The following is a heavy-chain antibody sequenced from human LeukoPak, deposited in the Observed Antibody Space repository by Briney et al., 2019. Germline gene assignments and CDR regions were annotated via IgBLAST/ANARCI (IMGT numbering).Heavy chain of an antibody. CDR3: ARLEPTTQRIDY. CDR1: GFTFSSYS. CDR2: ISSSTYI. Sequence: GGSLRLSCAASGFTFSSYSMNWVRQAPGKGLEWVSSISSSTYISYADSVKGRFTISRDNAKNSLYLQMNSLRAEDTAVYYCARLEPTTQRIDYWGQGTLVTVSS. V-gene: IGHV3-21*01. D-gene: IGHD1-26*01. J-gene: IGHJ4*02.